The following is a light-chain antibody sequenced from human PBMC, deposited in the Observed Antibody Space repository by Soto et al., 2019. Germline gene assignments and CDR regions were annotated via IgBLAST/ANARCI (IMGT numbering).Light chain of an antibody. Sequence: DIQMTQFPSTLSASVGDRVTITCRASQTISSWLAWYQHKPGKPPRVLIYKASSLENGVPSRFIGNGSGTEFTLTISSLHPHAFVIYYCPQSNPSLPLTFGQGTNVDIK. CDR1: QTISSW. V-gene: IGKV1-5*03. CDR2: KAS. CDR3: PQSNPSLPLT. J-gene: IGKJ1*01.